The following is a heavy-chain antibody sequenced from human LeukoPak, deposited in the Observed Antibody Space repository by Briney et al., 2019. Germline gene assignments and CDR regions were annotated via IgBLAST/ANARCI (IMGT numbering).Heavy chain of an antibody. CDR2: IWYDGSNK. Sequence: PGGSLRLSCAASGFTFSSYGMHWVRQAPGKGLEWVAVIWYDGSNKYYVDSVKGRFTISRDNSKNTLYLQMNSLRAEDTAVYYCARVVASRYFDRSTPYYYYGMDVWGQGTTVTVSS. CDR1: GFTFSSYG. V-gene: IGHV3-33*01. J-gene: IGHJ6*02. D-gene: IGHD3-9*01. CDR3: ARVVASRYFDRSTPYYYYGMDV.